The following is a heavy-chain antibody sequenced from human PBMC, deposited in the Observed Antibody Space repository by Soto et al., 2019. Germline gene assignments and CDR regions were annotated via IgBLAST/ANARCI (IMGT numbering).Heavy chain of an antibody. Sequence: GGSLSLSCAASGFSFISYGMHWVRQAPGKGLEWVAVISYDGSNKYYPDSVKGRFTISRDNSKNTLSLQMNSLRAEDTAVYYCAKDSRAGYSGYGEDYWGQGTLVTVSS. CDR1: GFSFISYG. J-gene: IGHJ4*02. CDR3: AKDSRAGYSGYGEDY. V-gene: IGHV3-30*18. D-gene: IGHD5-12*01. CDR2: ISYDGSNK.